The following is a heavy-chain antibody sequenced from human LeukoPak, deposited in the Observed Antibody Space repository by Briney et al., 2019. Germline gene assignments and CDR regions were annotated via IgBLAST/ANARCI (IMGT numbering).Heavy chain of an antibody. J-gene: IGHJ4*02. V-gene: IGHV3-48*01. CDR1: GFTFSNYA. D-gene: IGHD6-13*01. CDR2: ISSSSSTI. Sequence: GGSLRLSCAASGFTFSNYAMSWVRQAPGKGLEWVSYISSSSSTIYYADSVKGRFTISRDNAKNSLYLQMNSLRAEDTAVYYCAREDKEQLVHITFDYWGQGTLVTVSS. CDR3: AREDKEQLVHITFDY.